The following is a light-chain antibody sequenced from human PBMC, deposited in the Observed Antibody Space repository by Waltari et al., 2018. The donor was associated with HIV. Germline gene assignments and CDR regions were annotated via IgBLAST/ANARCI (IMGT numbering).Light chain of an antibody. Sequence: QSALTQPPSASGSPGQSVTLSCPGTNSDIGTYDYVSWYQQHPGQVPKLVISEVTKRPSGVSDRFSGSKSGYTAFLTVSGLQAEDEADYYCSSFANRDGFYVLFGGGTRLTVL. CDR3: SSFANRDGFYVL. CDR1: NSDIGTYDY. J-gene: IGLJ2*01. V-gene: IGLV2-8*01. CDR2: EVT.